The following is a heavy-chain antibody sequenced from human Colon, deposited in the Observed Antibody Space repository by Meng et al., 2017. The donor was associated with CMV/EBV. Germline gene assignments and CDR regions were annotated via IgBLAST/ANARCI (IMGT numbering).Heavy chain of an antibody. CDR2: IDFSGGA. CDR3: ARTPFIGFCSTTDCFRNWFDS. D-gene: IGHD2-2*01. V-gene: IGHV4-61*01. CDR1: GICY. Sequence: GICYGSWIRQPPGKGLEWIWFIDFSGGATYNPSLKSRVTMSVDTSKNQFSLKLSSVTAADTALYYCARTPFIGFCSTTDCFRNWFDSWGQGTLVTVSS. J-gene: IGHJ5*01.